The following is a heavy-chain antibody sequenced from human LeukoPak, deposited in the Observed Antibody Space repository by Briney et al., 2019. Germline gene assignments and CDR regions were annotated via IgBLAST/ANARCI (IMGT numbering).Heavy chain of an antibody. CDR3: ARDSLGYSGYDYGGSFDYYMDV. J-gene: IGHJ6*03. D-gene: IGHD5-12*01. CDR1: GFTFSSYS. CDR2: ISSSSSYI. Sequence: GGSLRLSCVASGFTFSSYSMNWVRQALGKGLEWVSSISSSSSYIYYADSVKGQFTISRDNAKNSLYLQMNSLRAEDTAVYYCARDSLGYSGYDYGGSFDYYMDVWGKGTTVTVSS. V-gene: IGHV3-21*01.